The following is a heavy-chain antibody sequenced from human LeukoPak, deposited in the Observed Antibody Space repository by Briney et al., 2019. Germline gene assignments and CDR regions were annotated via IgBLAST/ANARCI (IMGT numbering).Heavy chain of an antibody. Sequence: PSETLSLTCTVSGYSISSGYYWGWIRQPPGKGLEWIGSIYHSGSTYYNPSLKSRVTISVDTSKNQFSLKLSSMTAADTAVYYCARGVVAAPTNFDYWGQGTLVTVSS. CDR3: ARGVVAAPTNFDY. CDR2: IYHSGST. V-gene: IGHV4-38-2*02. CDR1: GYSISSGYY. D-gene: IGHD2-15*01. J-gene: IGHJ4*02.